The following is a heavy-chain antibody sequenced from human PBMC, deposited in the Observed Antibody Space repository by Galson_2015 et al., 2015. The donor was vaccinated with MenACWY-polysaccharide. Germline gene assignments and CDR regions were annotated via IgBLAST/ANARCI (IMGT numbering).Heavy chain of an antibody. J-gene: IGHJ4*02. V-gene: IGHV3-53*01. CDR1: GFNVGGLY. CDR2: MYSGGFT. Sequence: LRLSCAASGFNVGGLYMSWVRQAPGKRPEWVSIMYSGGFTEYEDSVKGRFTISRAISKNTVYLQMNSLKVEDTAVYYCARGAQRFFDYWGQGRLVAVSA. CDR3: ARGAQRFFDY.